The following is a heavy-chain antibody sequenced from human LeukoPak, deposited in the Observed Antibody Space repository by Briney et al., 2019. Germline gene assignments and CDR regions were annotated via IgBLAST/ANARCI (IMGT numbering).Heavy chain of an antibody. CDR1: GGSISSYY. D-gene: IGHD3-22*01. J-gene: IGHJ4*02. CDR2: IDYRGIT. Sequence: PSETLSLTCTVSGGSISSYYWSWIRQPPGKGLEWIGYIDYRGITSYNPSLESRVTISVDTSKNQFSLRLSSMTAADTAMYYCAREGVYYDSGVYSRFDFGGRGPRVTVSS. CDR3: AREGVYYDSGVYSRFDF. V-gene: IGHV4-59*01.